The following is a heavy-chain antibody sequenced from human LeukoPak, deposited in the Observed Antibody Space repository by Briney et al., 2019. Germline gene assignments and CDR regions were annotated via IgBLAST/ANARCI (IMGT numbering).Heavy chain of an antibody. CDR3: ARGLSSSWYPPFDY. V-gene: IGHV3-9*01. J-gene: IGHJ4*02. D-gene: IGHD6-13*01. CDR1: GFTFDDYA. Sequence: GGSLRLSCAASGFTFDDYAMHWVRQAPGKGLEWVSGISWNSGSIGYADSVKGRFTISRDNAKNSLYLQMNSLRAEDTAVYYCARGLSSSWYPPFDYWGQGTLVTVSS. CDR2: ISWNSGSI.